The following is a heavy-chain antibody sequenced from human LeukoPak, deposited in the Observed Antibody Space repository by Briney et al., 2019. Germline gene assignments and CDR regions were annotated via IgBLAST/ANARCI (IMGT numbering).Heavy chain of an antibody. V-gene: IGHV4-39*07. D-gene: IGHD3-22*01. Sequence: PSETLSLTCTVSGGSISSSSYYWGWIRQPPGKGLEWIGSIYYSGSTNYNPSLKSRVTISVDTSKNQFSLKLSSVTAADTAVYYCARKKSITMIVVAPLRGWFDPWGQGTLVTVSS. CDR2: IYYSGST. CDR1: GGSISSSSYY. CDR3: ARKKSITMIVVAPLRGWFDP. J-gene: IGHJ5*02.